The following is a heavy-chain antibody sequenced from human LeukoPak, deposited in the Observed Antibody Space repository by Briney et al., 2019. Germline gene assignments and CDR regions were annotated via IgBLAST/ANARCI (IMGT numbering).Heavy chain of an antibody. D-gene: IGHD3-22*01. CDR1: GGISSSYY. CDR2: IYYTGTT. J-gene: IGHJ3*01. V-gene: IGHV4-39*01. Sequence: PSETLSLTCIVSGGISSSYYWGWVRQPPGKGLGWVASIYYTGTTYYNPSLKSRLTISVDTSKSQFSLGLSSVTATDTAVYYCARIPYYYDSTVPRWSFDVWAQGTTVTVSS. CDR3: ARIPYYYDSTVPRWSFDV.